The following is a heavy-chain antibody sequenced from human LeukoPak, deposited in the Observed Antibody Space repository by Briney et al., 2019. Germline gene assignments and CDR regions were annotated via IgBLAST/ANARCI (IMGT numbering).Heavy chain of an antibody. J-gene: IGHJ4*02. CDR2: ISASGGNI. D-gene: IGHD1-26*01. V-gene: IGHV3-23*01. CDR3: ARSSYSGNYYGDY. CDR1: GFTFSSYA. Sequence: PGGSLRLSCVPSGFTFSSYAMSWVRQAPGKGLEWVSGISASGGNIFYVDSVKGRFTISRDNSRDTLYLQMNSLRAEDTAVYYCARSSYSGNYYGDYWGQGTLVTVSS.